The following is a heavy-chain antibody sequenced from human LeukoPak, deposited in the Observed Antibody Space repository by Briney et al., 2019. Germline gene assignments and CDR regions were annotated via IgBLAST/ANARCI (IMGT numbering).Heavy chain of an antibody. Sequence: GGSLRLSCADSGFTFSSFEMNWVRQAPGKGLEWVSYISSSGNPIYYADSVKGRFTISRDNAKNSLYLQMNSLRAEDTALYYGGREKIGDDAFDIWGQGTMVTVSS. CDR3: GREKIGDDAFDI. V-gene: IGHV3-48*03. CDR1: GFTFSSFE. CDR2: ISSSGNPI. J-gene: IGHJ3*02.